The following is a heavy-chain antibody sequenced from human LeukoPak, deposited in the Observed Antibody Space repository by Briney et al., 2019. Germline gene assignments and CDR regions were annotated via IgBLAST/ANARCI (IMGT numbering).Heavy chain of an antibody. CDR2: INPNSGDT. V-gene: IGHV1-2*02. D-gene: IGHD3-10*01. CDR1: GYTFTAYY. CDR3: ARVNQGEWFDP. J-gene: IGHJ5*02. Sequence: ASVKVSCKASGYTFTAYYIHWVRQAPGQGLEWMGWINPNSGDTYYLQKFRGRVTMTRASSISTAYMEVTSLTSDDTAMYYCARVNQGEWFDPWGQGTLVTVSS.